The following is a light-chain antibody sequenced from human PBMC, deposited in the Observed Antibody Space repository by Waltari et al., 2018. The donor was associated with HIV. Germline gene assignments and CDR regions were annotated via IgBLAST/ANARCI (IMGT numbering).Light chain of an antibody. CDR3: TSYTTRSTVI. CDR1: SSDIAIYNS. J-gene: IGLJ2*01. V-gene: IGLV2-14*01. CDR2: EFN. Sequence: QSALTQPASVSGSPGQSITIPCTGTSSDIAIYNSVSWYQQHPGQAPKLLIYEFNNRPSGVSDRFSGSKSGNTASLSISGLQAEDEADYYCTSYTTRSTVIFGGGTSVTVL.